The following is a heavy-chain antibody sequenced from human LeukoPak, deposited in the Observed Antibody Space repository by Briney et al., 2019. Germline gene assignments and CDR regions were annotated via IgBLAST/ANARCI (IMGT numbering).Heavy chain of an antibody. Sequence: GGSLRLSCAASGFMFNSYVMSWVRQAPGKGLEWVSVTYTGCNSYYADSVKGRFIISRDISKNTLYLQMNSLRAEDSALYYCARGGRGSAAVVAPRSFDIWGQGTMVTVSS. CDR1: GFMFNSYV. J-gene: IGHJ3*02. D-gene: IGHD3-22*01. V-gene: IGHV3-53*01. CDR2: TYTGCNS. CDR3: ARGGRGSAAVVAPRSFDI.